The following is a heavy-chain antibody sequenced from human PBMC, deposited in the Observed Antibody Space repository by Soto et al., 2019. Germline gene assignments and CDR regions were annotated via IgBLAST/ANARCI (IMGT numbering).Heavy chain of an antibody. CDR2: ISSSSSTT. D-gene: IGHD4-17*01. CDR3: AKATTLTTKVSYDS. V-gene: IGHV3-48*01. CDR1: GFTFSSYS. J-gene: IGHJ4*02. Sequence: PGGSLRLSCAASGFTFSSYSMNWVRQAPGKGLEWVSYISSSSSTTYYADSVKGRFTISRDNSMNILYLQMNTLRAEDTAIYYCAKATTLTTKVSYDSWGQGTLVTVSS.